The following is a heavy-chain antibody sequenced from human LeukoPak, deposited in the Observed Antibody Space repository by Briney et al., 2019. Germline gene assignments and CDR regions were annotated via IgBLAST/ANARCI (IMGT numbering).Heavy chain of an antibody. J-gene: IGHJ4*02. CDR2: INPYSGGT. D-gene: IGHD3-22*01. Sequence: ASVKVSCTASGYTFTDYYMHWVRQAPGQGLEWMGWINPYSGGTNYAQKSQGRVTLTRDTSMNTAYMELSRLRSDDTAVYYCARPYYYDSSGYYYFDYWGQGTLVTVSS. V-gene: IGHV1-2*02. CDR1: GYTFTDYY. CDR3: ARPYYYDSSGYYYFDY.